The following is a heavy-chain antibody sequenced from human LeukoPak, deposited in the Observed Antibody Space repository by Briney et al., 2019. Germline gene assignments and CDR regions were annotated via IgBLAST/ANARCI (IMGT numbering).Heavy chain of an antibody. CDR3: ARGGNAFDI. CDR1: GFTFSSYA. CDR2: ISGSGGST. J-gene: IGHJ3*02. V-gene: IGHV3-23*01. Sequence: GGSLRLSCAASGFTFSSYAMTWVRQAPGKGLEWVSAISGSGGSTYYADSVKGRFTISRDNSKKTLYLQMNRLRAEDTAVYYCARGGNAFDIWGQGTMVTVSS. D-gene: IGHD1-1*01.